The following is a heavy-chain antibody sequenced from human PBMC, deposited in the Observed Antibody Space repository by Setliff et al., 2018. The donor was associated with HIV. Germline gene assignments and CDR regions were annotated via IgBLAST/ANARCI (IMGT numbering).Heavy chain of an antibody. CDR1: GYTFTNYD. Sequence: ASVKVSCKASGYTFTNYDINWVRQATGQGLEWMGWMNPNSGNTGYAPQFRGRATITADESSRTAYMELTSLKSEDSAVYYCASASGDYEPYQYWGQGTLVTVSS. CDR2: MNPNSGNT. D-gene: IGHD4-17*01. J-gene: IGHJ1*01. V-gene: IGHV1-8*01. CDR3: ASASGDYEPYQY.